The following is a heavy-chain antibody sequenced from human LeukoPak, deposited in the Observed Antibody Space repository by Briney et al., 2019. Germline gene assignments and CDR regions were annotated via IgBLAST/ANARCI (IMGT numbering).Heavy chain of an antibody. CDR3: ARGRPTVRIVVVPAALDDAFDI. J-gene: IGHJ3*02. D-gene: IGHD2-2*01. CDR1: GGTFSSYA. Sequence: SVKVSCKASGGTFSSYAISWVRQAPGQGLEWMGGIIPIFGTANYAQKFQGRVTITTDESTRTDYMELSSLRSEDTAVYYCARGRPTVRIVVVPAALDDAFDIWGQGTMVTVSS. CDR2: IIPIFGTA. V-gene: IGHV1-69*05.